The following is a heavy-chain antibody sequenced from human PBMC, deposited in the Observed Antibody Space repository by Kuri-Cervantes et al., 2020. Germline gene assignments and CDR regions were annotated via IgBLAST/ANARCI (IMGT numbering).Heavy chain of an antibody. D-gene: IGHD3-9*01. J-gene: IGHJ4*02. CDR1: GGSISSYY. V-gene: IGHV4-59*01. CDR2: IYYSGST. Sequence: GSLRLSCTVSGGSISSYYWSWIRQPPGKGLEWIGYIYYSGSTNYNPSLKSRVTISVDTSKNQFSLKLSSVTAADTAVYYCARDLYRYFDWLLPHFDYWGQGTLVTVSS. CDR3: ARDLYRYFDWLLPHFDY.